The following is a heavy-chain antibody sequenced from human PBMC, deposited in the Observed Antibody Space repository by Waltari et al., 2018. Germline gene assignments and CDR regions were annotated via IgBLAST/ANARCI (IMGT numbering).Heavy chain of an antibody. CDR2: ISSSSSYI. Sequence: EVQLVESGGGLVKPGGSLRLSCAASGFTFSSYSMTWVRQAPGKGLEWVSSISSSSSYIYYADSVKGRFTISRDNAKNSLYLQMNSLRAEDTAVYYCARLIAAAVYFDYWGQGTLVTVSS. J-gene: IGHJ4*02. CDR3: ARLIAAAVYFDY. V-gene: IGHV3-21*01. CDR1: GFTFSSYS. D-gene: IGHD6-13*01.